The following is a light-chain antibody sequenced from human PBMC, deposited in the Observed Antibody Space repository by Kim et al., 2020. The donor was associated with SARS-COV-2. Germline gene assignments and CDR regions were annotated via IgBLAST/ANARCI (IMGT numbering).Light chain of an antibody. Sequence: GQSVTTSCTGTSSDVGGYSYVAWYQHHPGKAPQHMIFDITKRPSGVPDRFSGSKAGNTASLTISGLQAEDEADYYCCSYAGSYTWVFGGGTKLTVL. J-gene: IGLJ3*02. V-gene: IGLV2-11*01. CDR2: DIT. CDR3: CSYAGSYTWV. CDR1: SSDVGGYSY.